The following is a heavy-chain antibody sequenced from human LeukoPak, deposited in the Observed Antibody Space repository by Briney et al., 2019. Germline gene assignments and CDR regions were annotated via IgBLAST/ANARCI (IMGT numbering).Heavy chain of an antibody. Sequence: GGSLRLSCAPSGFTFSSYWMHWVRHAPGEGLVWVSRIYNDGSSISYTHSVKGGFTISRDNDKNTLYLQMSSLRAEDTAVYDCTRVLLWFGGGGPDPWGQGTLVTVSS. V-gene: IGHV3-74*01. D-gene: IGHD3-10*01. CDR3: TRVLLWFGGGGPDP. CDR1: GFTFSSYW. J-gene: IGHJ5*02. CDR2: IYNDGSSI.